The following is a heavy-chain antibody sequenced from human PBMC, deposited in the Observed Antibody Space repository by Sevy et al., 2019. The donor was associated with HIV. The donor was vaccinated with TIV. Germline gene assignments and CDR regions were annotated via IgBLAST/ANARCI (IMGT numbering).Heavy chain of an antibody. D-gene: IGHD3-22*01. J-gene: IGHJ3*02. CDR2: IGISSFYI. V-gene: IGHV3-21*01. CDR1: GFTFITYT. Sequence: GGSLRLSCAASGFTFITYTMNWVRQAPGKGLEWVSSIGISSFYIYYADSVKGRFTISRDNAKNSLYLQMNSLRAEDMAVYYCARANLDSSGSYDAFDIWGQGTMVTVSS. CDR3: ARANLDSSGSYDAFDI.